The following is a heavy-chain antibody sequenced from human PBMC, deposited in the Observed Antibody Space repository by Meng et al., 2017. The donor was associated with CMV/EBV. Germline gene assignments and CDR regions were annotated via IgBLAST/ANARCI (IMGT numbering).Heavy chain of an antibody. D-gene: IGHD2-2*01. J-gene: IGHJ6*02. V-gene: IGHV1-46*01. CDR2: INPSGGST. CDR1: GYTFTSYY. CDR3: ARVPAAKSSLYYYYGMDV. Sequence: ASVKVSCKASGYTFTSYYMHWVRQAPGQGLEWMGIINPSGGSTSYAQKFQGRVTMTRDTSTSTVYMELSSLRSEDTAVYYCARVPAAKSSLYYYYGMDVGGQGTTVTVSS.